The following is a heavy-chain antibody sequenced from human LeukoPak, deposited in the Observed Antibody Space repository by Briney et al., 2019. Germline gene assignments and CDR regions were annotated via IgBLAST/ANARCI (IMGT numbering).Heavy chain of an antibody. J-gene: IGHJ4*02. CDR1: GFTFSDAW. V-gene: IGHV3-15*01. CDR3: TADMPASSRAADY. D-gene: IGHD2-15*01. Sequence: PGGFLRLSCAASGFTFSDAWMSWVRQAPGMGLEWVGRIKTKADGATTDYAAPVKGRFTISRDDSKTTLYLQINSLKTEDTAVYYCTADMPASSRAADYWGQGTLVTVSS. CDR2: IKTKADGATT.